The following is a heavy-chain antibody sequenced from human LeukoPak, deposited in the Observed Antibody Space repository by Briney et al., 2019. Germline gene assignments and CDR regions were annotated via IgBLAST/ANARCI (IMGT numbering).Heavy chain of an antibody. D-gene: IGHD3-10*01. CDR1: GFTFRTYA. CDR3: ARDFQWFGELGSAPDY. J-gene: IGHJ4*02. CDR2: ISNDGTIK. Sequence: PGGSLRLSCAVSGFTFRTYAMFWVRQAPGKGLEWVAVISNDGTIKYYSDSVEGRLTISRDNSKNTLFLQMDSLRVEDTAVYYCARDFQWFGELGSAPDYWGQGTLVTVSS. V-gene: IGHV3-30-3*01.